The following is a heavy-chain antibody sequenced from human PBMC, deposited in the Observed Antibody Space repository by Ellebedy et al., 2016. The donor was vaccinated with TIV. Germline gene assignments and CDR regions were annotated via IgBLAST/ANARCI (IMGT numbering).Heavy chain of an antibody. CDR1: SDTLTNYG. D-gene: IGHD3-16*01. CDR2: ISGYHGNT. CDR3: ARVRIMMTFAGPSTGAKDV. Sequence: ASVKVSXKASSDTLTNYGISWVRQAPGQGLEWMGWISGYHGNTKYAQKFQGRVTMTTDTSTNTAYMELRSLRSDDTAMYYCARVRIMMTFAGPSTGAKDVWGQGTTVTVSS. V-gene: IGHV1-18*01. J-gene: IGHJ6*02.